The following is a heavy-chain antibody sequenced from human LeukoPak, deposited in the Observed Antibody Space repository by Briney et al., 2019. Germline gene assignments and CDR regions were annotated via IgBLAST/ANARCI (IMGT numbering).Heavy chain of an antibody. CDR2: INTNTGNP. V-gene: IGHV7-4-1*02. D-gene: IGHD3-10*01. J-gene: IGHJ4*02. Sequence: GASVKVSCKASGYTLSSYGISWVRQAPGQGLEWMGWINTNTGNPTYAQGFTGRFVFSLDTSVSTAYLQISSLKAENTAVFYCARGAYGSGSYFFDYWGQGTLVTVSS. CDR1: GYTLSSYG. CDR3: ARGAYGSGSYFFDY.